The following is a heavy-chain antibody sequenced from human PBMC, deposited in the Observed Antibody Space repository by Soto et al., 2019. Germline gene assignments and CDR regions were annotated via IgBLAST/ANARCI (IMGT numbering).Heavy chain of an antibody. D-gene: IGHD3-22*01. J-gene: IGHJ5*02. V-gene: IGHV3-30*18. CDR1: GFTFSTYD. CDR2: TSYDGSKR. Sequence: QVQMVESGGGVVHPGRSLRLSCVASGFTFSTYDIHWVRQAPGKGLEWVAVTSYDGSKRYYADSVVGRFTISRDNSKNTVDLQMNSLRAEDTAIYYCAKGEYLYDSRGALDPWGQGTLATVSS. CDR3: AKGEYLYDSRGALDP.